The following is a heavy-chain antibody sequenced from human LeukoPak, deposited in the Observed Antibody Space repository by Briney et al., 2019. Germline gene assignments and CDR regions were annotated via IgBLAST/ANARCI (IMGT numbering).Heavy chain of an antibody. D-gene: IGHD2-2*01. J-gene: IGHJ6*03. CDR2: IKQDGSEK. CDR1: GFTFSSYW. V-gene: IGHV3-7*01. CDR3: AKKSLHRYCSSTSCYMDV. Sequence: PGGSLRLSCAASGFTFSSYWMSWVRQAPGKGLEWVANIKQDGSEKYYVDSVKGRFTISRDNAKNSLYLQMNSLRAEDTAVYYCAKKSLHRYCSSTSCYMDVWGKGTTVTVSS.